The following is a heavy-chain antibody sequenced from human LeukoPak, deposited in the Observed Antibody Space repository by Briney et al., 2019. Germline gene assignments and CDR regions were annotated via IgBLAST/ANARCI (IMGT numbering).Heavy chain of an antibody. J-gene: IGHJ4*02. CDR3: ARVYPPYGDYVVDY. D-gene: IGHD4-17*01. CDR2: ISYDGSNK. Sequence: GGSLRLSCAASGFTFSSYAMHWVRQAPGKGLEWVAVISYDGSNKYYADSVKGRFTISRDNSKNTLYLQINSLRAEDTAVYYCARVYPPYGDYVVDYWGQGTLVTVSS. V-gene: IGHV3-30-3*01. CDR1: GFTFSSYA.